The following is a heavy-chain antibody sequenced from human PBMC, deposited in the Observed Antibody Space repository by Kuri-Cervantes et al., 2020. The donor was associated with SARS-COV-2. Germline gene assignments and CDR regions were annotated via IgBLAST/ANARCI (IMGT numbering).Heavy chain of an antibody. J-gene: IGHJ4*02. CDR2: ISSSRSYI. D-gene: IGHD2-15*01. Sequence: GGSLRLSCAASGFTFSSYSMNWVRQAPGKGLEWVSSISSSRSYIYYADSVKGRFAISRDNAKNSLYLQMNSLRAEDTAVYYCARDLRGYCSGGSCYWGGQGTLVTVSS. V-gene: IGHV3-21*01. CDR3: ARDLRGYCSGGSCYW. CDR1: GFTFSSYS.